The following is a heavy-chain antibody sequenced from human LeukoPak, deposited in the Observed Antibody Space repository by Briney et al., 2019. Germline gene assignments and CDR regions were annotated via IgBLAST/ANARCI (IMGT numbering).Heavy chain of an antibody. J-gene: IGHJ4*02. CDR1: GFTVSSNY. V-gene: IGHV3-66*02. CDR3: ARVRNDILTGYDFDY. CDR2: IYSGGST. D-gene: IGHD3-9*01. Sequence: PGGSLRLSCAASGFTVSSNYMSWVRQAPGKGLEWVSVIYSGGSTYYAGSVKGRFTISRDNSKNTLYLQMNSLRAEDTAVYYCARVRNDILTGYDFDYWGQGTLVTVSS.